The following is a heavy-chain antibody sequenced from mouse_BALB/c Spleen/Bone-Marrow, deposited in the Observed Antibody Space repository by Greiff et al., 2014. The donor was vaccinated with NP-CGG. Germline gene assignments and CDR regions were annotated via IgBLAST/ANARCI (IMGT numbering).Heavy chain of an antibody. CDR3: ARRRREYYFDY. V-gene: IGHV1-87*01. CDR1: GYTFTSYR. CDR2: IYPGDGDT. J-gene: IGHJ2*01. Sequence: SGAELARPGASVKLSCKASGYTFTSYRMQWVKQRPGQGLDWIGAIYPGDGDTRYTQKFKGKATLTADKSSSTAYMQLSSLASEDSAVYYCARRRREYYFDYWGQGTTLTVSS. D-gene: IGHD2-12*01.